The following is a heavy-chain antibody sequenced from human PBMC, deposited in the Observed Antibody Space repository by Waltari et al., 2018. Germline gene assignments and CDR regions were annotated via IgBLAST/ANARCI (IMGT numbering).Heavy chain of an antibody. J-gene: IGHJ6*03. CDR3: AREPSPDSSGYFYYYMDV. V-gene: IGHV3-74*01. Sequence: EVQLVESGGGLVQPGGSLSLSCPASGFTFSRYWMHGVRQAPGKGLVWVSRINRDGSGTIYADSVKGRFTISRDNAKNTLYLQLNSLRVEDTAVYYCAREPSPDSSGYFYYYMDVWGKGTTVTVSS. D-gene: IGHD3-22*01. CDR2: INRDGSGT. CDR1: GFTFSRYW.